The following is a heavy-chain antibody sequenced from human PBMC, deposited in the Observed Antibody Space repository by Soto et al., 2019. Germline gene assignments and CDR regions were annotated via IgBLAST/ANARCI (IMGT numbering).Heavy chain of an antibody. V-gene: IGHV4-59*01. D-gene: IGHD6-19*01. CDR1: GESFSGYR. Sequence: PSETLSLTCAVYGESFSGYRWTWIRQPPGKGLEWIGYIYHSGSTNYNPSLKSRVTISVDTSKNQFSLKLSSVTAADTAVYYCARDYHSGGAFDIWGQGTMVTVSS. CDR2: IYHSGST. J-gene: IGHJ3*02. CDR3: ARDYHSGGAFDI.